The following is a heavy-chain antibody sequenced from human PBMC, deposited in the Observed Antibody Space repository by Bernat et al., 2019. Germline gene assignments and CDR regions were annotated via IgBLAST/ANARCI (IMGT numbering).Heavy chain of an antibody. CDR3: ARARNYCSGGSCYSDWFDP. Sequence: EVQLVESGGGLIQPGGSLRLSCAASGFTVSSNYMSWVRQAPGKGLEWVSVIYSGGSTYYADSVKGRFTISRDNSKNTLYLQMNSLRAEDTAVYYCARARNYCSGGSCYSDWFDPWGQGTLVTVSS. D-gene: IGHD2-15*01. CDR1: GFTVSSNY. V-gene: IGHV3-53*01. CDR2: IYSGGST. J-gene: IGHJ5*02.